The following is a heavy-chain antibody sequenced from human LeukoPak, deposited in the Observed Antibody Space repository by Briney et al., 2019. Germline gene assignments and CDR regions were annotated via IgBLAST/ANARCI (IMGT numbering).Heavy chain of an antibody. V-gene: IGHV5-51*01. CDR2: IYPGDSDT. CDR3: ARLFIPIFGVAMGTLDAFDI. D-gene: IGHD3-3*01. J-gene: IGHJ3*02. CDR1: GYSFTSYW. Sequence: GESLKISCKGSGYSFTSYWIGWVLQLPGKGLEWMGIIYPGDSDTRYSPSFQGQVTISADKSISTAYLQWSSLKASDTAMYYCARLFIPIFGVAMGTLDAFDIWGQGTMVTVSS.